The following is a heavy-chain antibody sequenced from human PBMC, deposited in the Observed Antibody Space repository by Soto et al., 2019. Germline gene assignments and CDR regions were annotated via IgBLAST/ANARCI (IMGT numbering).Heavy chain of an antibody. J-gene: IGHJ5*02. V-gene: IGHV3-21*01. CDR2: ISSSSSYI. CDR1: GFTFSSYS. D-gene: IGHD1-26*01. CDR3: ARDRIVGATRDPNWFDP. Sequence: PGGSLRLSCAASGFTFSSYSTNWVRQAPGKGLEWVSSISSSSSYIYYADSVKGRFTISRDNAKNSLYLQMNSLRAEDTAVYYCARDRIVGATRDPNWFDPWGQGTLVTVSS.